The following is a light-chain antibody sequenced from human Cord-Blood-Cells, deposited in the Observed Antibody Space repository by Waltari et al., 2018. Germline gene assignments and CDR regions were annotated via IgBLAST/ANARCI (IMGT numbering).Light chain of an antibody. CDR2: DVS. Sequence: QSALTQPASVSGSPGQSITIPCPGTSRDVGGYNFVSWYQQHPGKAPKPMIYDVSKRPSGVSNRFSGSKSGNTASLTISGLQAEDEADYYCSSYTSSSPYVFGTGTKVTVL. J-gene: IGLJ1*01. CDR1: SRDVGGYNF. CDR3: SSYTSSSPYV. V-gene: IGLV2-14*01.